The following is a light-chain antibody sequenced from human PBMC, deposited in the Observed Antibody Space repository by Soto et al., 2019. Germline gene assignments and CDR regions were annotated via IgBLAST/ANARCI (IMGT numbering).Light chain of an antibody. CDR1: QRINSW. Sequence: DIQMTQSPSTLSASLGETVTITCRASQRINSWLAWYRQKPGQAPRLLIYKASILESGVPSRFSGRGAGTEFTLTISNVQPDDFATYYCQQYDAYTQIAFGQGTRLEIQ. CDR2: KAS. CDR3: QQYDAYTQIA. J-gene: IGKJ5*01. V-gene: IGKV1-5*03.